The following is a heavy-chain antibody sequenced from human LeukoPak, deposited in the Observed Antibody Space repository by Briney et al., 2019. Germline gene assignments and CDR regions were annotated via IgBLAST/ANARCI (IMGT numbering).Heavy chain of an antibody. J-gene: IGHJ4*02. CDR2: IYYSGST. V-gene: IGHV4-59*01. D-gene: IGHD3-10*01. Sequence: PSETLSLTCTVSGGSLSSYYWSWIRQPPGKGLEWIGYIYYSGSTNYNPSLKSRVTISVDTSKNQFSLKLSSVTAADTAVYYCARTAGSESYYPLDYWGQGTLVTVSS. CDR1: GGSLSSYY. CDR3: ARTAGSESYYPLDY.